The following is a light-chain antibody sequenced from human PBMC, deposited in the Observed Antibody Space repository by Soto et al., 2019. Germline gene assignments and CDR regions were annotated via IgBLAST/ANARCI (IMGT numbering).Light chain of an antibody. CDR1: NSDIGRYNF. CDR3: SSYTSSSTWV. CDR2: EVS. J-gene: IGLJ3*02. V-gene: IGLV2-14*01. Sequence: QSVLTQPASVSGSPGQSITISCTGTNSDIGRYNFVSWYQQYPDKAPKLLIYEVSHRPPGVSDRFSGSKSGKTASLTVSGLQAEDEADYYCSSYTSSSTWVFGGGTQLTVL.